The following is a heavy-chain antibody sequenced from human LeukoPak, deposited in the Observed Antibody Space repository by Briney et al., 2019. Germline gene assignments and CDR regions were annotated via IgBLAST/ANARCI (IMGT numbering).Heavy chain of an antibody. J-gene: IGHJ4*02. CDR2: IYYSGST. D-gene: IGHD3-22*01. V-gene: IGHV4-59*01. CDR1: GGSIGTYY. CDR3: ARNLYDSSGSMGIYTFEY. Sequence: SETLSLTCTVSGGSIGTYYWSWIRQPPGKGLEWIGYIYYSGSTNYNPSLKSRVTMSVDTSKNQFSLKLSSVTAADTAVYYCARNLYDSSGSMGIYTFEYWGQGTLVTVSS.